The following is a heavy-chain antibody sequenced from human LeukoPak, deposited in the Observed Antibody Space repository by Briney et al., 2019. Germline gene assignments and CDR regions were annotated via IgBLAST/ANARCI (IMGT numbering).Heavy chain of an antibody. D-gene: IGHD1-1*01. V-gene: IGHV3-7*01. Sequence: GGSLRLSCAASGFTFSSYWMSWVRQAPGKGLEWVANIKQDGSEKYYVDSVKGRFTISRDSAKNSLYLQMNSLRAEDTAVYYCARDTTYDALDYWGQGTLVTVSS. CDR2: IKQDGSEK. J-gene: IGHJ4*02. CDR1: GFTFSSYW. CDR3: ARDTTYDALDY.